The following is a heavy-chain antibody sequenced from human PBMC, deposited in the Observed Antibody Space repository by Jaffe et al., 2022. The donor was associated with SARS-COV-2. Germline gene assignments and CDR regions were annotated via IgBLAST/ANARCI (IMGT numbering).Heavy chain of an antibody. Sequence: QLQLQESGPGLVKPSETLSLTCTVSGGSISSSSYYWGWIRQPPGKGLEWIGNIYYSGITYYNPSLMSRVTISVDTPKNQFSLKLSSVTAADTAVYYCVRLLLWSGESLYNWFDPWGQGTLVTVSS. CDR3: VRLLLWSGESLYNWFDP. V-gene: IGHV4-39*01. CDR1: GGSISSSSYY. J-gene: IGHJ5*02. CDR2: IYYSGIT. D-gene: IGHD3-10*01.